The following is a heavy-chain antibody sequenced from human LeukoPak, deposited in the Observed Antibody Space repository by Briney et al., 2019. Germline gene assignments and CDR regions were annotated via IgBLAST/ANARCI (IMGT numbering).Heavy chain of an antibody. D-gene: IGHD1-26*01. CDR1: GGSISSRNYY. CDR2: IYYSGTT. Sequence: SETLSLTCTVSGGSISSRNYYWGWIRQPPGKGLEWIGSIYYSGTTYYNPSLKSRVSINVDTSKNQFSLYLSSVTAADTAVYYCAISGSYHSFPNWGQGTLVTVSS. J-gene: IGHJ4*02. CDR3: AISGSYHSFPN. V-gene: IGHV4-39*01.